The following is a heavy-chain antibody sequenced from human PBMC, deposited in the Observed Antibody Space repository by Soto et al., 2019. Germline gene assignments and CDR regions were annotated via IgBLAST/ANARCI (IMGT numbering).Heavy chain of an antibody. CDR2: INWNSGSI. V-gene: IGHV3-9*01. Sequence: GGSLRLSCAASGFTFDDYAMHWVRQVPGKGLEWVSGINWNSGSIGYGDSVKGRFAISRDNAKNSLRLQMNSLSAEDTAFYYCVKDESINWYSGHFRHWGQGTLVTVSS. CDR1: GFTFDDYA. D-gene: IGHD6-13*01. CDR3: VKDESINWYSGHFRH. J-gene: IGHJ1*01.